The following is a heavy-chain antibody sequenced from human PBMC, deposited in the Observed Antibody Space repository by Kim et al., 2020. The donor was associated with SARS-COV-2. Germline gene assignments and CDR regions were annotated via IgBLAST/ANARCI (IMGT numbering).Heavy chain of an antibody. V-gene: IGHV4-39*01. Sequence: SIKSRVTISVDTSKNPFSLKLSSVTAADTAVYYCARHPLMRELLGGFFDYWGQGTLVTVSS. D-gene: IGHD1-26*01. CDR3: ARHPLMRELLGGFFDY. J-gene: IGHJ4*02.